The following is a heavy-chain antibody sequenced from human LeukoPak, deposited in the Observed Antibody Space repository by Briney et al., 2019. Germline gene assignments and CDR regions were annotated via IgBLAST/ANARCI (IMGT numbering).Heavy chain of an antibody. Sequence: GGSLKISCQGSGYIFMNYWVGWVRQMPGKGLEWMGIIYPGDSDTRYSPSFQGQVTISADMSISTAYLQWSSLKASDTAMYYCVRGSSTSLDWFDSWGQGTLVTVPS. CDR2: IYPGDSDT. CDR3: VRGSSTSLDWFDS. CDR1: GYIFMNYW. J-gene: IGHJ5*01. D-gene: IGHD2-2*01. V-gene: IGHV5-51*01.